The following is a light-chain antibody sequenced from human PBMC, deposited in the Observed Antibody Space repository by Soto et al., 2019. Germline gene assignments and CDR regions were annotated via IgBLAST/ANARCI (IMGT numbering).Light chain of an antibody. CDR3: QQLNSYLAIT. Sequence: DIRMTQSPSSLSASVGDRVTITCRASQGIGNDLAWYQQKPGKAPKLLIYAASTLQSGVPSRFSGSGSGTEFTLTISSLQPEDFATYYCQQLNSYLAITFGQGTRLEIK. CDR1: QGIGND. V-gene: IGKV1-17*01. CDR2: AAS. J-gene: IGKJ5*01.